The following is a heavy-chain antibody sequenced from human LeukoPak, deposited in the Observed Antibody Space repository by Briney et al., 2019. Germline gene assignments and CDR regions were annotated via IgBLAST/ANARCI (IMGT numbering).Heavy chain of an antibody. CDR1: GVTFSSNH. V-gene: IGHV3-23*01. D-gene: IGHD6-19*01. CDR2: ITGRGDNT. Sequence: GGSLRLSCAASGVTFSSNHMSWVRQAPGKGLEWVSGITGRGDNTYYTESVKGRFTISRDNSKNTLYLEMNSLRAEDTAVYYCAKYLAGGWSYIDCWGQGTLVTVSS. CDR3: AKYLAGGWSYIDC. J-gene: IGHJ4*02.